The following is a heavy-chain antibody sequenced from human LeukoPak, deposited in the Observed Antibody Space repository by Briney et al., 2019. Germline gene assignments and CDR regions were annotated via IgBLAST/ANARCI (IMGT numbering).Heavy chain of an antibody. Sequence: GGSLRLSCSASGFTFGEYAMSGVRQAPGKGLEGVGFIRSKAYGGTTEYAASVEGRFSISRDDSKSIAYLQMNSPKTEDTAVYYCSRDLNWSFDYWGQGIQVTDCS. CDR1: GFTFGEYA. V-gene: IGHV3-49*04. CDR3: SRDLNWSFDY. J-gene: IGHJ4*02. CDR2: IRSKAYGGTT. D-gene: IGHD1-1*01.